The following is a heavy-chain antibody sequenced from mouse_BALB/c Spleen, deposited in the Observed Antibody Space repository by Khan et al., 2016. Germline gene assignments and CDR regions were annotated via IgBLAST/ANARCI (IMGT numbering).Heavy chain of an antibody. D-gene: IGHD4-1*01. Sequence: QVQLQQSGAELMKPGASVKISCKATGYTFSSYWIEWVKQRPGHGLEWIGEILPGSGSTNYNEKFKGKATFTADTSSNTAYMQLSSLTSEDSAVYYWARSGLGRGAYGMDYWGQGTSVTVSS. J-gene: IGHJ4*01. V-gene: IGHV1-9*01. CDR1: GYTFSSYW. CDR2: ILPGSGST. CDR3: ARSGLGRGAYGMDY.